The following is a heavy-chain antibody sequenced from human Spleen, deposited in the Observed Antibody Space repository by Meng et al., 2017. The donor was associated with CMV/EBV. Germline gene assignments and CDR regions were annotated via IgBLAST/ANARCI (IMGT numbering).Heavy chain of an antibody. D-gene: IGHD6-6*01. CDR1: GFTFDDYA. CDR2: ISWNSGSI. J-gene: IGHJ3*02. V-gene: IGHV3-9*01. Sequence: SLKISCAASGFTFDDYAMHWVRQAPGKGLEWVSGISWNSGSIGYADSVKGRFTISRDNAKNSLYLQMNSLRAEDTALYYCAKRKSSSDAFDIWGQGTMVTVSS. CDR3: AKRKSSSDAFDI.